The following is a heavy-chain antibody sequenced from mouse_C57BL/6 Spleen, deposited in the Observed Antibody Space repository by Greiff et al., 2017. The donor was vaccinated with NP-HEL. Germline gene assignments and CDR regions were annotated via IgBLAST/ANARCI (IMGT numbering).Heavy chain of an antibody. Sequence: EVQLVESVAELVRPGASVKLSCTASGFNIKNTYMHWVKQSPEKGLEWIGEIDPTNGSTKYVPKFQGKATLTVDTSSNTAYLQLRSLTSEDTAVYYCATITSLLPYYFDYWGKGTT. V-gene: IGHV14-3*01. J-gene: IGHJ2*01. CDR3: ATITSLLPYYFDY. CDR2: IDPTNGST. CDR1: GFNIKNTY. D-gene: IGHD1-2*01.